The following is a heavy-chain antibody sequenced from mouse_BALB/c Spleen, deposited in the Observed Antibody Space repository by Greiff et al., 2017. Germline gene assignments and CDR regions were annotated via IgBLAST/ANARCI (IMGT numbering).Heavy chain of an antibody. Sequence: EVQLVESGAELVKPGASVKLSCTASGFNIKDTYMHWVKQRPEQGLEWIGRIDPANGNTKYDPKFQGKATITADTSSNTAYLQLSSLTSEDTAVYYCAREREVRGAMDYWGQGTSVTVSS. CDR1: GFNIKDTY. CDR2: IDPANGNT. D-gene: IGHD2-14*01. V-gene: IGHV14-3*02. CDR3: AREREVRGAMDY. J-gene: IGHJ4*01.